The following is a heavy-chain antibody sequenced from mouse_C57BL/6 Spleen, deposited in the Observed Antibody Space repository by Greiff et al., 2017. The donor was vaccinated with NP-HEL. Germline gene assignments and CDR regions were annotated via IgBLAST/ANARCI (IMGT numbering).Heavy chain of an antibody. D-gene: IGHD6-1*01. J-gene: IGHJ2*01. Sequence: VQLQQSGTVLARPGASVKMSCKTSGYTFTSYWMHWAKQRPGQGLEWIGAIYPGNSDTSYNQKFKGKAKLTTVTSASTAYMKLSSLTNEDSAVYYCTRRDLLRDYFDYWGQGTTLTVSS. CDR3: TRRDLLRDYFDY. V-gene: IGHV1-5*01. CDR1: GYTFTSYW. CDR2: IYPGNSDT.